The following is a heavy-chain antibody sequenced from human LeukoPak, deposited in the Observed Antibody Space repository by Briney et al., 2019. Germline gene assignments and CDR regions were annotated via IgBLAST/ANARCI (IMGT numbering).Heavy chain of an antibody. V-gene: IGHV1-2*02. J-gene: IGHJ4*02. CDR3: ARDREYYYGSGEEYYFDY. CDR2: INPNSGGT. D-gene: IGHD3-10*01. CDR1: GYIFTGYY. Sequence: ASVKVSCKASGYIFTGYYMHWVRQAPGQGLEWMGWINPNSGGTNYAQKFQGRVTMTRDTSISTAYMELSRLRSEDTAVYYCARDREYYYGSGEEYYFDYWGQGTLVTVSS.